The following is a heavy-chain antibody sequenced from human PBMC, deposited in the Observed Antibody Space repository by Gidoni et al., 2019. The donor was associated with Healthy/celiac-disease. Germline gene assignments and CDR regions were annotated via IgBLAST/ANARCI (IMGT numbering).Heavy chain of an antibody. CDR1: GYSFTSYW. Sequence: EVQLVQSGAEVTKPGESLKISCKGSGYSFTSYWIGWVRQMPCKGLEWMGIIYPGDSDTRNSQSFQGQVTISADKSISTAYLQWSSLKASDTAMYYCATGGGYSSSHRPDVFDYWGQGTLVTVSS. CDR3: ATGGGYSSSHRPDVFDY. V-gene: IGHV5-51*03. J-gene: IGHJ4*02. D-gene: IGHD6-13*01. CDR2: IYPGDSDT.